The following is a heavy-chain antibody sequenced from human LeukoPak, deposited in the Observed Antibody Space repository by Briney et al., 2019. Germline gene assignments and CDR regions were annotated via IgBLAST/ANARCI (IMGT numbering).Heavy chain of an antibody. CDR2: IKQDGSEK. D-gene: IGHD3-3*01. V-gene: IGHV3-7*01. CDR1: GFTFSRYW. J-gene: IGHJ4*02. Sequence: GGSLRLSCAASGFTFSRYWMSWVRQAPGKGLEWVDNIKQDGSEKYYVDSVKGRFTISRDNAKNSLYLQMNSLRAEDTAVYYCAREAEGRFLERSIEQAGGGQGTLVTVSS. CDR3: AREAEGRFLERSIEQAG.